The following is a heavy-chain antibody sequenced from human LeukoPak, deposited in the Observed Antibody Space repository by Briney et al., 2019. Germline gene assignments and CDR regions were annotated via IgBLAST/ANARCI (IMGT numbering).Heavy chain of an antibody. D-gene: IGHD3-22*01. CDR3: ARDRSSGYGIDY. CDR2: IYSGDNT. Sequence: GGSLRLSCAASGFTVSSNFMSWVRQAPGKGLEWVSVIYSGDNTYYADSVKGRFTISRDNSKNTLYLQMNSLRAEDTAVYYCARDRSSGYGIDYWGQGTLVTVSS. J-gene: IGHJ4*02. CDR1: GFTVSSNF. V-gene: IGHV3-53*01.